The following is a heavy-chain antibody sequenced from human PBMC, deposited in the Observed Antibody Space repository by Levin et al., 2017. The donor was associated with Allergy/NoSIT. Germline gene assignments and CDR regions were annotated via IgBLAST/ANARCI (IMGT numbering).Heavy chain of an antibody. D-gene: IGHD6-19*01. Sequence: LSLTCAASGFMFSDHYMDWVRQAPGKGLEWVGRTRNKAKSYTTEYAASVKGRFTISRDDSKNSLYLQMNSLKTEDTAVYYCARVDHSSGWSFGYWGQGTLVTVSS. CDR3: ARVDHSSGWSFGY. CDR2: TRNKAKSYTT. V-gene: IGHV3-72*01. J-gene: IGHJ4*02. CDR1: GFMFSDHY.